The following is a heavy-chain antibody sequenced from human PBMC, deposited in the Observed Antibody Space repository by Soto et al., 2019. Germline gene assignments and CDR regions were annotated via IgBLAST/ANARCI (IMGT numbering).Heavy chain of an antibody. D-gene: IGHD2-15*01. Sequence: QVQLQESGPGLVKPSQTLSLTCTVSGGSISSGGYYWSWIRQHPGKGLEWIGYIYYSGSIYYNPSLKSRVTISVDTSKNQFSLKLSPVTAADTAVYYCARVYCSGGSCYEFDYWGQGTLVSVSS. CDR1: GGSISSGGYY. CDR2: IYYSGSI. J-gene: IGHJ4*02. V-gene: IGHV4-31*03. CDR3: ARVYCSGGSCYEFDY.